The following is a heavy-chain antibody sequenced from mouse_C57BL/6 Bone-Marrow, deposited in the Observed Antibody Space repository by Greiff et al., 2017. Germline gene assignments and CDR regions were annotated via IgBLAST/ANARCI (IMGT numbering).Heavy chain of an antibody. Sequence: VQLQQPGAELVKPGASVKLSCKASGYTFTNYWMHWVKQRPGQGLEWIGMMHPNGGSTDYNEKFKSEATLSVDKSSSTAYMELSSLTSEDSAVYYCARSYDYDGYTMDYWGQGTSVTVSS. CDR3: ARSYDYDGYTMDY. CDR1: GYTFTNYW. CDR2: MHPNGGST. J-gene: IGHJ4*01. D-gene: IGHD2-4*01. V-gene: IGHV1-64*01.